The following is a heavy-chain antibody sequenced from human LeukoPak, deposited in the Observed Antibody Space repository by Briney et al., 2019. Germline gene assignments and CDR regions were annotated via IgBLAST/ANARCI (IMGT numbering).Heavy chain of an antibody. V-gene: IGHV1-46*02. CDR2: IYPRDGST. J-gene: IGHJ4*02. CDR1: GYTFDNYA. CDR3: ARDQEGFDY. Sequence: ASVKVSCKTSGYTFDNYAINWVRQAPGQGLEWMGMIYPRDGSTSYAQNFQGRVTVTRDTSTTTVHMELRGLRSEDTAVYYCARDQEGFDYWGQGTVVTVSS.